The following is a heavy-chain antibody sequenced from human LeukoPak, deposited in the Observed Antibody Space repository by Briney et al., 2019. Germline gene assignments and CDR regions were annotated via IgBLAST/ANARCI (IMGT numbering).Heavy chain of an antibody. CDR3: ARRPGAVADGPTHAFDI. J-gene: IGHJ3*02. CDR1: GGSINSNSFY. V-gene: IGHV4-39*01. CDR2: LSYSGSA. Sequence: SETLSLTCTVSGGSINSNSFYWGWARQPPGKGLEWIGIGSLSYSGSAFYNPSLKSRVTISLDKPKNQFSLKLSSVTAADTAVYHCARRPGAVADGPTHAFDIWGQGTMVTVSS. D-gene: IGHD6-19*01.